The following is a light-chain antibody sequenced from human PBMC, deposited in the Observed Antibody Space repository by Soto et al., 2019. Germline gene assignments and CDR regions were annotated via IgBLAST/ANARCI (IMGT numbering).Light chain of an antibody. V-gene: IGLV2-18*02. CDR2: DVR. CDR3: SAYTSSSTPYV. Sequence: QSVLTQPPSASGSPGQSVTISCTGTSSDVGDYKYVSWYQQHPDTAPKLIIYDVRYRPSGVSDRFSGSKSGNTASLTISGLQAEDEADYYCSAYTSSSTPYVFGSGTKVTVL. J-gene: IGLJ1*01. CDR1: SSDVGDYKY.